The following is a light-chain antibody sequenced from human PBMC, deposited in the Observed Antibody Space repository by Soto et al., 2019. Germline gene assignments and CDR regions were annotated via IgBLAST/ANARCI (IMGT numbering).Light chain of an antibody. V-gene: IGLV1-51*02. CDR2: ENN. CDR3: GTWDNSLSLTYV. J-gene: IGLJ1*01. CDR1: SSNIGNNY. Sequence: QSVLTQPPSVSAAPGQKVTISCSGSSSNIGNNYVSWYQQLPGTDPKLLILENNKRPSGIPDRFSASKSGTSATLAITGLQTGDAADYYCGTWDNSLSLTYVFGTGTKVTVL.